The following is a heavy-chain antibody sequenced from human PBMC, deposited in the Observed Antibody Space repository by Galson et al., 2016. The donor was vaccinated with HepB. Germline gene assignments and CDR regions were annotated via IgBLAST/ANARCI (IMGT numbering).Heavy chain of an antibody. CDR1: GFIFSSYS. V-gene: IGHV3-21*01. CDR2: ISSSSTYI. CDR3: ARVIAARFVTWVPDH. Sequence: LSLSCAASGFIFSSYSMNWVRQAPGKGLEWVSSISSSSTYIKYADSVKGRFTISRDNAKNSLYLQLNSLRAEDTAVYYCARVIAARFVTWVPDHWGQGTLVTVSS. D-gene: IGHD6-6*01. J-gene: IGHJ4*02.